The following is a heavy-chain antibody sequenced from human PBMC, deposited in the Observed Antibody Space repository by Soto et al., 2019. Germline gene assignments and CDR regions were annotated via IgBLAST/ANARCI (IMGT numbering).Heavy chain of an antibody. V-gene: IGHV4-34*01. CDR2: ISHSGST. D-gene: IGHD3-16*01. CDR1: GGSLSRSFSGYY. J-gene: IGHJ4*02. CDR3: ARVLRLGEFVDY. Sequence: PSETLSLTCAVYGGSLSRSFSGYYWSWIRQSPGKGLEWIGEISHSGSTNYNTSLKSRVTISVDTSKNQFSLKLSSVTAADTAVYYCARVLRLGEFVDYWGQGTLVTVSS.